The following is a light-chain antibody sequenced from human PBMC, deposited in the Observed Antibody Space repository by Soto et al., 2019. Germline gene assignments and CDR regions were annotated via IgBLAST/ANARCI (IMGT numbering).Light chain of an antibody. CDR2: DAS. CDR3: QQRSNWPST. V-gene: IGKV3-11*01. J-gene: IGKJ4*01. CDR1: QRVSGY. Sequence: EIVLTQSPAPLSLSPGERATLSCRSSQRVSGYLAWYQQKPGQAPRLLMYDASNRATGIPARFSGSGSGTDFTLTIRSLEPEDFAVYYCQQRSNWPSTFGGGTKVEIK.